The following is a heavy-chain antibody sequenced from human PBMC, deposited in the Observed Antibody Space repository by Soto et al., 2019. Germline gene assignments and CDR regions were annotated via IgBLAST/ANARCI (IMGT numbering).Heavy chain of an antibody. CDR2: ISAYNGNT. CDR1: GYTFTSYG. D-gene: IGHD2-15*01. J-gene: IGHJ4*02. CDR3: ARPGYCSGGSCYTGGFDY. Sequence: ASVKVSCKSSGYTFTSYGISWVRQAPGQGLEWMGWISAYNGNTNYAQKLQGRVTMTTDTSTSTAYMELRSLRSDDTAVYYCARPGYCSGGSCYTGGFDYWGQGTLVTVPQ. V-gene: IGHV1-18*01.